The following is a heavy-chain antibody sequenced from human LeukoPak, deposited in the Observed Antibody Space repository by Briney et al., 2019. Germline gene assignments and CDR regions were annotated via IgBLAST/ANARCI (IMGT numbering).Heavy chain of an antibody. CDR2: ISSSSSYI. D-gene: IGHD3-10*01. Sequence: GGSLRLSCAASGFTFSSYSMNWVRQAPGKGLEWVSSISSSSSYIYYADSVKGRLTISRDNAKNSLYLQMNSLRAEDTAVYYCARGSTMVRGVPNWFDPWGQGTLVTVSS. CDR1: GFTFSSYS. CDR3: ARGSTMVRGVPNWFDP. J-gene: IGHJ5*02. V-gene: IGHV3-21*04.